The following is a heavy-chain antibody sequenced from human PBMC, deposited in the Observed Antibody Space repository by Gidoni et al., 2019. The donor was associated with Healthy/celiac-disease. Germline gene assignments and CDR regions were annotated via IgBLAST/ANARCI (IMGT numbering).Heavy chain of an antibody. Sequence: EVQLVESGGGLVKPGGSLRLSCAASGFTFRSYSMNWVRQAPGKGLEWVSSISSSSSYIYYADSVKGRFTISRDNAKNSLYLQMNSLRAEDTAVYYCARVPDNWQNDAFDIWGQGTMVTVSS. CDR2: ISSSSSYI. V-gene: IGHV3-21*01. J-gene: IGHJ3*02. CDR3: ARVPDNWQNDAFDI. D-gene: IGHD1-20*01. CDR1: GFTFRSYS.